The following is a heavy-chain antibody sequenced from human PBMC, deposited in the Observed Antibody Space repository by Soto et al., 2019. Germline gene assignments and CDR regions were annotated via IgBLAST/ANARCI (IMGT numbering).Heavy chain of an antibody. V-gene: IGHV3-7*01. CDR1: GFTFSNFW. J-gene: IGHJ4*02. CDR2: INQDGSQQ. CDR3: TAVSLRATSDY. D-gene: IGHD4-17*01. Sequence: GGSLRLSCAASGFTFSNFWVNWLRQAPGKGLEWVTNINQDGSQQYYVDSVKGRFTISRDNAKTSLYLQMSSLRAEDTAIYYCTAVSLRATSDYWGQGTLVTVSS.